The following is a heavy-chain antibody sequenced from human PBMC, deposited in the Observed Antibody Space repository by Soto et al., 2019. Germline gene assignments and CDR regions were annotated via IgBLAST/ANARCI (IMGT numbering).Heavy chain of an antibody. CDR1: GFTFSSYE. J-gene: IGHJ4*02. V-gene: IGHV3-48*03. CDR2: ISSSGSTI. CDR3: ARGGYSSSWDPRYYFDY. D-gene: IGHD6-13*01. Sequence: PGGSLRLSCAASGFTFSSYEMNWVRQAPGKGLEWVSYISSSGSTIYYADSVKGRFTISRDNAKNSLYLQMNSLRAGDTAVYYCARGGYSSSWDPRYYFDYWGQGTLVTVSS.